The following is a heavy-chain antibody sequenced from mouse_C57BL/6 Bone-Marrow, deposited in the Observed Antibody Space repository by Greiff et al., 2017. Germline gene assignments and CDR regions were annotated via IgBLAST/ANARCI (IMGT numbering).Heavy chain of an antibody. Sequence: QVQLQQPGAELVRPGTSVKLSCKASGYTFTSYWMHWVKQRPGQGLEWIGVIDPSDSYTNYNQKFKGKATLTVDTSSSQAYMQLSSLTSEASAVYYCARGAYWGQGTLVTVSA. CDR3: ARGAY. CDR1: GYTFTSYW. CDR2: IDPSDSYT. V-gene: IGHV1-59*01. J-gene: IGHJ3*01.